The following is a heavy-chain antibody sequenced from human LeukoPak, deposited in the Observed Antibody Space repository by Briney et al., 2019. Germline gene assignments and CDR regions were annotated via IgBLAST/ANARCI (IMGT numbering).Heavy chain of an antibody. V-gene: IGHV4-34*01. CDR2: INHSGST. CDR1: GGSLSGYY. D-gene: IGHD6-13*01. J-gene: IGHJ4*02. CDR3: ARRIAAAPCDY. Sequence: PSETLSLTCAVYGGSLSGYYWSWIRQPPGKGLEWIGEINHSGSTNYNPSLKSRVTISVDTSKNQFSLKLSSVTAADTAVYYCARRIAAAPCDYWGQGTLVTVSS.